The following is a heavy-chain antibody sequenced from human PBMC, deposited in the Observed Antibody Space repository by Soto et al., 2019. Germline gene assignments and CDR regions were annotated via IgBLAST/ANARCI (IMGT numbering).Heavy chain of an antibody. CDR1: GDSITSYY. J-gene: IGHJ5*02. CDR3: ARVQSRYGYWFDP. CDR2: FESSGSS. Sequence: PSETLSLTCTVSGDSITSYYWSWIRQPAGKGLEWIGRFESSGSSDYNPSLMSRVTMSVDRSKKQFSLRLSAVTAADTAVYYCARVQSRYGYWFDPWGQGIMVTVYS. V-gene: IGHV4-4*07. D-gene: IGHD5-18*01.